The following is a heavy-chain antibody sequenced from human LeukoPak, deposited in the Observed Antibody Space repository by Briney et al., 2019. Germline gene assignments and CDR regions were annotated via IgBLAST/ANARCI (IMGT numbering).Heavy chain of an antibody. J-gene: IGHJ4*02. CDR1: GFTFSSYG. V-gene: IGHV3-30*18. CDR3: AKGDSGYSYADIDY. Sequence: PGRSLRLSCAASGFTFSSYGMHWVRQAPGKGLEWVAVISYDGSNKYYADSVKGRFTISRDNSKNTLYLRMNSLRAEDTAVYYCAKGDSGYSYADIDYWGQGTLVTVSS. D-gene: IGHD5-18*01. CDR2: ISYDGSNK.